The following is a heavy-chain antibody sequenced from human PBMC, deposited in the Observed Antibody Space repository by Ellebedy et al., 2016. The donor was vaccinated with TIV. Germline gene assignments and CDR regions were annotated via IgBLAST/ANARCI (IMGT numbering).Heavy chain of an antibody. CDR1: GYTLTELS. CDR3: ATTSGYSYGYGY. V-gene: IGHV1-24*01. D-gene: IGHD5-18*01. Sequence: AASVKVSCKVSGYTLTELSMHWVRQAPGKGLEWMGGFDPEDGETIYAQKFQGRVTMTADTSTDTAYMELSSLRSEETAVYYGATTSGYSYGYGYWGQGTLVTVSS. J-gene: IGHJ4*02. CDR2: FDPEDGET.